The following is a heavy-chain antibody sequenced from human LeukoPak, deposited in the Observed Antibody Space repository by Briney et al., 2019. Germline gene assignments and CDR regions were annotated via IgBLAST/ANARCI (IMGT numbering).Heavy chain of an antibody. CDR3: ASVRLSGSSSYGCYFDY. Sequence: SETLSLTCAVYGGSFSGYYWSWIRQPPGKELEWIGEINHSGSTNYNPSLKSRVTISVDTSKNQFSLKLSSVTAADTAVYYCASVRLSGSSSYGCYFDYWGQGTLVTVSS. CDR1: GGSFSGYY. D-gene: IGHD6-6*01. V-gene: IGHV4-34*01. J-gene: IGHJ4*02. CDR2: INHSGST.